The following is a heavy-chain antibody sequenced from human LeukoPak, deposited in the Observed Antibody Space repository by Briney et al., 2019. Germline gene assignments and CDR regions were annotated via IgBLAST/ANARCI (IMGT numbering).Heavy chain of an antibody. Sequence: SETLSLTCTVSGASISSYYWSWIRQPPGKGLEWIGYVYYSGSSNYNPSLKSRVTISVDTSKNQFSLKLSSVTTADTAVYYCARVNDGYTSSVYDAFDIWGQGTMVTVSS. CDR1: GASISSYY. D-gene: IGHD5-24*01. CDR2: VYYSGSS. CDR3: ARVNDGYTSSVYDAFDI. V-gene: IGHV4-59*01. J-gene: IGHJ3*02.